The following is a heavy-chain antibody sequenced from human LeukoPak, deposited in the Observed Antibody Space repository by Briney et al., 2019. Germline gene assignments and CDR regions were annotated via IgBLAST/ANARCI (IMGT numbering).Heavy chain of an antibody. V-gene: IGHV4-39*01. D-gene: IGHD6-13*01. CDR3: ARTSSSRIWYFDL. Sequence: SETLSLTCTVSGGSISSSSYYWGWIRQPPGKGLAWIGSIYYSGSTYYNPSLKSRVTISVDTSKNQFSLKLSSVTAADTAVYYCARTSSSRIWYFDLWGRGTLVTVSS. CDR1: GGSISSSSYY. CDR2: IYYSGST. J-gene: IGHJ2*01.